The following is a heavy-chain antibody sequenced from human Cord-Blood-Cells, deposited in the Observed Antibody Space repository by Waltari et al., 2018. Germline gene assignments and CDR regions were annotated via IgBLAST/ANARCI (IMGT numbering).Heavy chain of an antibody. Sequence: EVQLVESGGGLVQPGRSLRLSCAASGFTFDDYAMHWVRQAPGKGLEWVSGISWNSGSIGYADAVKGRFTISRDNAKNPLELQMNSLGVEDMALYYRAKGFGELLPDAFDIWGQGTMVTVSS. D-gene: IGHD3-10*01. V-gene: IGHV3-9*03. CDR2: ISWNSGSI. J-gene: IGHJ3*02. CDR3: AKGFGELLPDAFDI. CDR1: GFTFDDYA.